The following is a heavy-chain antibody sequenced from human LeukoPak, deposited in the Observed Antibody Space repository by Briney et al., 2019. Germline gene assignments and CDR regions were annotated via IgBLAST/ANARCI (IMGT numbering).Heavy chain of an antibody. Sequence: AASVKVSCKASGFTFTSSAVQWVRQARGQRLEWIGWIVVGSGNTNYAQKFQERVTITRDMSTSTAYMELSSLRSEDTAVYYCARDAEPHTATESPNFDYWGQGTLVTVSS. D-gene: IGHD5-18*01. CDR1: GFTFTSSA. J-gene: IGHJ4*02. CDR2: IVVGSGNT. CDR3: ARDAEPHTATESPNFDY. V-gene: IGHV1-58*01.